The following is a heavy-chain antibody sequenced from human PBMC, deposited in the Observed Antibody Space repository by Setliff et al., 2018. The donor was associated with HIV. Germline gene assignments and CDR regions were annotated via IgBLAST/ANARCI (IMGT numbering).Heavy chain of an antibody. D-gene: IGHD1-1*01. J-gene: IGHJ3*01. CDR3: ASTNHAFDF. V-gene: IGHV3-48*04. CDR2: ISGSGSTI. Sequence: GGSLRLSCAASGFTFSSYSMNWVRQAPGKGLEWVSFISGSGSTIYYADSVKGRFTISRDNAKNSLYLQMNSLRAEDTAVYYCASTNHAFDFWGQGTMVTVSS. CDR1: GFTFSSYS.